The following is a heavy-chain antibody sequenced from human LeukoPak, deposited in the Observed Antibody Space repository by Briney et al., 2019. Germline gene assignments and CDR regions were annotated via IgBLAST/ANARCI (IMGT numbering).Heavy chain of an antibody. V-gene: IGHV3-30*02. CDR3: AKIYYDSSGLENDAFDI. J-gene: IGHJ3*02. Sequence: GGSLRLSCAASGFTFSSYGMHWVRQAPGKGLEWVAFIRYDGSNKYYADSVKGRFTISRDNSKNTLYLQMNSLRAEDTAVYYCAKIYYDSSGLENDAFDIWGQGTMVTVSS. CDR1: GFTFSSYG. D-gene: IGHD3-22*01. CDR2: IRYDGSNK.